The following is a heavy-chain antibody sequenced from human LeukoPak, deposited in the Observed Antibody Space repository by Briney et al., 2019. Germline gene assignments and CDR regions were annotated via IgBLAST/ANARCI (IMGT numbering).Heavy chain of an antibody. V-gene: IGHV3-33*06. D-gene: IGHD1-26*01. CDR2: IWYDGSNK. J-gene: IGHJ4*02. CDR1: GFTFSSYG. CDR3: AKASAWYSGSSFDS. Sequence: GGSLRPSCAASGFTFSSYGMHWVRQAPGKGLEWVAVIWYDGSNKYYADSVKGRFTISRDNSKNTLYLQMNSLRAEDTAVYYCAKASAWYSGSSFDSWGQGTLVTVSS.